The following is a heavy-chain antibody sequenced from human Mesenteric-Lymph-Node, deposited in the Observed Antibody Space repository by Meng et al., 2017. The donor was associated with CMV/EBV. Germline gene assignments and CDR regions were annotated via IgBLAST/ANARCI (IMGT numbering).Heavy chain of an antibody. CDR3: ARGGFYDSSGYFDY. J-gene: IGHJ4*02. CDR1: GYTFTNYG. Sequence: ASVKVSCKASGYTFTNYGISWVRQAPGQGLEWMGWISPYNGNTNYAQKLQGRVTMTTDTSTSTAYMELRSLRSDDTAVYNCARGGFYDSSGYFDYWGQGTLVTVSS. D-gene: IGHD3-22*01. V-gene: IGHV1-18*01. CDR2: ISPYNGNT.